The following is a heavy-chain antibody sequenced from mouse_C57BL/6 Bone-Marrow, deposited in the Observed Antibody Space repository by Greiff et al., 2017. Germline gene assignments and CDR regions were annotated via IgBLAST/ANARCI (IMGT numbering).Heavy chain of an antibody. Sequence: VQLQQSGTVLARPGASVKMSCKTSGYTFTSYWMHWVKQRPGQGLEWIGAIYPGNSDTSYNQTFKGKAKLTAVTSASTAYMELSSLTNEDSAVYYCTRRGNYYGSPAWFAYWGQGTLVTVSA. CDR1: GYTFTSYW. CDR2: IYPGNSDT. J-gene: IGHJ3*01. D-gene: IGHD1-1*01. CDR3: TRRGNYYGSPAWFAY. V-gene: IGHV1-5*01.